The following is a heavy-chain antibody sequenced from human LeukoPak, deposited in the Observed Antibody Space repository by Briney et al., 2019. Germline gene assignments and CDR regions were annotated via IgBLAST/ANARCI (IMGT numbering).Heavy chain of an antibody. CDR3: ARVVFFWSGYYYYYMDV. Sequence: ASVKVSCKASGYTFTSYDINWVRQATGQGLEWMGWMNPNSGNTGYAQKFQGRVTMTRNTSISTAYMELSSLRPEDTAVYYCARVVFFWSGYYYYYMDVWGKGTTVTVSS. V-gene: IGHV1-8*01. CDR1: GYTFTSYD. D-gene: IGHD3-3*01. J-gene: IGHJ6*03. CDR2: MNPNSGNT.